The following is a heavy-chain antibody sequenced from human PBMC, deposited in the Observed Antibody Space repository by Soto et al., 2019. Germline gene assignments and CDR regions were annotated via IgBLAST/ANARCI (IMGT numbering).Heavy chain of an antibody. CDR3: ARESEDLTSNFDY. CDR1: GLTFGSRA. CDR2: ITDTGGDA. Sequence: PGGSLRLSCVASGLTFGSRAMSWVRQAPGEGLQWVSTITDTGGDAKYADSVRGRFVISRDNGKNSLYLEMHSLRAEDTAVYYCARESEDLTSNFDYWGQGTLVTVSS. V-gene: IGHV3-23*01. J-gene: IGHJ4*02.